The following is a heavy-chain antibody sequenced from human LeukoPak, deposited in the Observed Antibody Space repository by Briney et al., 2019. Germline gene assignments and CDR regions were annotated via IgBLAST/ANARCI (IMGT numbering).Heavy chain of an antibody. J-gene: IGHJ6*02. V-gene: IGHV4-59*01. CDR3: ARGHPPNLDV. CDR1: GGSIGTDH. Sequence: SETLSLTCTISGGSIGTDHWTWIRQPPGKGLDWIGYAYYNGNTNYNPSLNSRVTISVDTSNNQFSLRLASVTTADTAVYYCARGHPPNLDVWGQGTTVTVSS. CDR2: AYYNGNT.